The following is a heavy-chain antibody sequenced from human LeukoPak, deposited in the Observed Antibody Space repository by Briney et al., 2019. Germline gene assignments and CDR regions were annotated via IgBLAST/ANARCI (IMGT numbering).Heavy chain of an antibody. D-gene: IGHD3-22*01. CDR3: ARLYDGSAYHADHFDY. V-gene: IGHV3-53*01. CDR2: IYSGGNT. J-gene: IGHJ4*02. Sequence: PAGGSLRLSCTVSGFTVSSNSMSWVRQAPGKGLEWVSFIYSGGNTHYSDSVKGRFTISRDNSKNTLYLQMNSLRAEDTAVYYCARLYDGSAYHADHFDYWGQGTLVTVSS. CDR1: GFTVSSNS.